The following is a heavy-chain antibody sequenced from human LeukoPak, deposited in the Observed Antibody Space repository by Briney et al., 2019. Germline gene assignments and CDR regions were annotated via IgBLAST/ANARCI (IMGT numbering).Heavy chain of an antibody. Sequence: SETLSLTCAVYGGSFSGYYWSWIRQPPGKGLEWIGEINHSGSTNYNPSLKSRVTISVDTSKNQFSLKLSSVTAADTAVYYCASGSTAMPSEIDYWGQGTLVTVSS. CDR2: INHSGST. D-gene: IGHD5-18*01. CDR3: ASGSTAMPSEIDY. V-gene: IGHV4-34*01. CDR1: GGSFSGYY. J-gene: IGHJ4*02.